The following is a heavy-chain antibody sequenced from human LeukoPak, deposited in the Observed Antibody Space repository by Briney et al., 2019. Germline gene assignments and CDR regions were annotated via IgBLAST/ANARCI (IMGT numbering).Heavy chain of an antibody. J-gene: IGHJ4*02. D-gene: IGHD1-1*01. CDR3: AREGTTLWNHFDK. CDR2: IKQDGSGK. Sequence: QPGGSLRLSCAASGFTFSNYGMRGVPQAPGRGLEGLANIKQDGSGKYNVDSLRGRFTIHKNNAKNSLFLEMDSLKAEDTAVYYCAREGTTLWNHFDKWGQGTLVTVSS. CDR1: GFTFSNYG. V-gene: IGHV3-7*01.